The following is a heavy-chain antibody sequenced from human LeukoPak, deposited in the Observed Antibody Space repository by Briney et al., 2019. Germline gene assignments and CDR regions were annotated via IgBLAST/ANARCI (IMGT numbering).Heavy chain of an antibody. D-gene: IGHD2-2*02. J-gene: IGHJ4*02. V-gene: IGHV4-39*01. CDR1: GGSISSSSYY. Sequence: SETLSLTCTVSGGSISSSSYYWGWIRQPPGKGLEWIGTIYYGGSTYYNPSLKSRVTISVDTSRNQFSLKLSSVTAADTAVYYCASVGGAYCPSTSCYSGYWGQGTLVTVPS. CDR2: IYYGGST. CDR3: ASVGGAYCPSTSCYSGY.